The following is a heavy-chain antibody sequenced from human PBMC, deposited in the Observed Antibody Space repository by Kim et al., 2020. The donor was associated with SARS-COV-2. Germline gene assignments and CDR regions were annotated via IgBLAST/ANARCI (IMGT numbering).Heavy chain of an antibody. V-gene: IGHV4-34*01. CDR1: GGSFSGYY. D-gene: IGHD6-13*01. CDR3: ARGAGDIAAAGSGYYFDY. J-gene: IGHJ4*02. CDR2: INHSGST. Sequence: SETLSLTCAVYGGSFSGYYWSWIRQPPGKGLEWIGEINHSGSTNYNPSLKSRGTISVDTSKNQFSLKLSSVTAADTAVYYCARGAGDIAAAGSGYYFDYWGQGTLVTVSS.